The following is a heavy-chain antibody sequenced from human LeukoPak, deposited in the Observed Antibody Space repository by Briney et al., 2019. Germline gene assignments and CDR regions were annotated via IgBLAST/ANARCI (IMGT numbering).Heavy chain of an antibody. J-gene: IGHJ4*02. Sequence: SETLSLTCTVSGGSISGSSYYWGWIRQPPGKGLEWIGYIYYSGSTYYNPSLKSRVTISVDTSKNQFSLKLSSVTAADTAVYYCARGNYYFDYWGQGTLVTVSS. V-gene: IGHV4-30-4*08. CDR2: IYYSGST. CDR1: GGSISGSSYY. CDR3: ARGNYYFDY.